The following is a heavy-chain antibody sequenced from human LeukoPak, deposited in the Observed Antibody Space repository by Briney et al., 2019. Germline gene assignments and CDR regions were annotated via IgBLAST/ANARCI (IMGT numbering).Heavy chain of an antibody. CDR2: ISHRGST. CDR3: ARGAEYYAIWRGYAGYSDY. Sequence: PGGSLRLSCAASGFTFSSYAMHWLRQAPGKGLEWVGSISHRGSTYYNPSLRSRITISLDRSKQKFSLKLTSVTAADTAVYFCARGAEYYAIWRGYAGYSDYWGQGISVTVSS. V-gene: IGHV4-38-2*01. J-gene: IGHJ4*02. CDR1: GFTFSSYA. D-gene: IGHD3-3*01.